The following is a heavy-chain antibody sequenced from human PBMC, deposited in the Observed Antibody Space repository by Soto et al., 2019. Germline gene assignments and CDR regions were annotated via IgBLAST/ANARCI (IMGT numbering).Heavy chain of an antibody. J-gene: IGHJ6*03. Sequence: QDQLVQSGVEVKKPGASVKVSCKASGYSFTNYGITWVRQVPGQGFEWMGWISAYNGNTNYAQKFQGRVTMTTDASTSTAYLKLRRRRSDDTAVYYCARDRGVAPPVAGNTHYYYYMDVWGKGTTVTVSS. CDR1: GYSFTNYG. CDR2: ISAYNGNT. CDR3: ARDRGVAPPVAGNTHYYYYMDV. D-gene: IGHD6-19*01. V-gene: IGHV1-18*01.